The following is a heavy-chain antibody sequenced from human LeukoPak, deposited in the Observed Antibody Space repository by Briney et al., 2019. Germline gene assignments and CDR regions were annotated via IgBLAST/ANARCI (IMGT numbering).Heavy chain of an antibody. D-gene: IGHD3-3*01. CDR1: GGSISSGGYY. Sequence: SQTLSLTCTVSGGSISSGGYYWSWIRQHPGKGLEWIGYIYYSGSTYYNPSLKSRVTISVDTSKNQFSLKLSSVTAADTAVYYCARDRPHTNYYYYGMDVWSQGTTVTVSS. J-gene: IGHJ6*02. CDR2: IYYSGST. V-gene: IGHV4-31*03. CDR3: ARDRPHTNYYYYGMDV.